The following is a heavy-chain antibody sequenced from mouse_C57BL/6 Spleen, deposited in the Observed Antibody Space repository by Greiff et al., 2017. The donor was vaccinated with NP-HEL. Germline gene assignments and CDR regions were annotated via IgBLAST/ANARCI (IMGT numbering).Heavy chain of an antibody. J-gene: IGHJ2*01. CDR2: IDPSDSYT. Sequence: VQLQQPGAELVKPGASVKLSCKASGYTFTSYWMQWVKQRPGQGLEWIGEIDPSDSYTNYNQKFKGKATLTVDTSSSTAYMQLSSLTSEDSAVYYCARKGRVLFDYWGQGTTLTVSS. CDR1: GYTFTSYW. V-gene: IGHV1-50*01. D-gene: IGHD3-1*01. CDR3: ARKGRVLFDY.